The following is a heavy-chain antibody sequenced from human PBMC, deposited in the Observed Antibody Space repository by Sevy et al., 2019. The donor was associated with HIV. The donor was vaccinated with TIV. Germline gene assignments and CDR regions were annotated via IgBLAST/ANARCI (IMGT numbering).Heavy chain of an antibody. J-gene: IGHJ4*02. Sequence: GGSLRLSCAASGFTFSSYSMNGVRQAPGKGLEWVSSISSSSSYIYSADSMKGRFTISRDNAKNSLYLQMNSLRAEDTAVYYCARFRGSSSWYFDYWGQGTLVTVSS. CDR3: ARFRGSSSWYFDY. CDR1: GFTFSSYS. D-gene: IGHD6-13*01. CDR2: ISSSSSYI. V-gene: IGHV3-21*01.